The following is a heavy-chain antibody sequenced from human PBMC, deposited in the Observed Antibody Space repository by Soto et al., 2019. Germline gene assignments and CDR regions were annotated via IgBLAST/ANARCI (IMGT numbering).Heavy chain of an antibody. Sequence: ASVKVSCKASGYTFTSYGISWVRQAPGQGLEWMGWINTYNGNTDYAQKVQGRVTMTTDTSTSTAYMELRSLRSDDTAVYYCARAIAGGYGYTALDYWGQGTLVTVSS. CDR3: ARAIAGGYGYTALDY. CDR1: GYTFTSYG. J-gene: IGHJ4*02. V-gene: IGHV1-18*01. CDR2: INTYNGNT. D-gene: IGHD5-18*01.